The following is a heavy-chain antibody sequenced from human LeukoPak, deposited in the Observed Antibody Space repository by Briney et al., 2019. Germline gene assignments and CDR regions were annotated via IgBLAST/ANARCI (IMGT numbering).Heavy chain of an antibody. J-gene: IGHJ3*02. CDR2: IYPGDSDT. CDR1: GYSFTSYW. V-gene: IGHV5-51*01. CDR3: ARHLKEDIVVVPAAEEGSFAFDI. Sequence: GESLKISCKGSGYSFTSYWIGWVRQMPGKGLEWMGIIYPGDSDTRYSPSFQGQVTISADKSISTAYLQWSSLKASDTAMYYCARHLKEDIVVVPAAEEGSFAFDIWGQGTMVTVSS. D-gene: IGHD2-2*01.